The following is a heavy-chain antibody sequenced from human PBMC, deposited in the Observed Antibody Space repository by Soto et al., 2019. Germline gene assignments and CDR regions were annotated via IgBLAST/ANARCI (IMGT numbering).Heavy chain of an antibody. CDR1: GGSISSYY. V-gene: IGHV4-59*01. CDR2: IYYSGST. D-gene: IGHD2-2*01. CDR3: ARLGYCSSTSCYVLILDY. Sequence: SETLSLTCTVSGGSISSYYWSWIRQPPGKGLEWIGYIYYSGSTNYNPSLKSRVTISVDTSKNQFSLKLSSVTAADTAVYYCARLGYCSSTSCYVLILDYWVQGTLVTVSS. J-gene: IGHJ4*02.